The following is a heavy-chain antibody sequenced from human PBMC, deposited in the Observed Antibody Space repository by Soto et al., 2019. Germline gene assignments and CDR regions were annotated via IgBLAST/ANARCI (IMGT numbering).Heavy chain of an antibody. CDR1: GFSLSTSGVG. CDR2: IYWDDDT. J-gene: IGHJ6*02. Sequence: QITLKVSGPTLVKPTQTLTLTCTFSGFSLSTSGVGVGWIRQPPGKALEWLTLIYWDDDTRYSPSLKSRLTITKDTSKNQVLLTMTNMDPVDTATYYCAHQHVSRGMDVWGQGTTVTVSS. CDR3: AHQHVSRGMDV. V-gene: IGHV2-5*02.